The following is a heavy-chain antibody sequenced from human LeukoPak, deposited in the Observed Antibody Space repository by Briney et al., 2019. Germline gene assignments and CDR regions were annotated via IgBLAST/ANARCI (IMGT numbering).Heavy chain of an antibody. D-gene: IGHD5-12*01. Sequence: PSETLSLTCTVSGGSISNYYWSWIRQPPGKRLEYIGFIYYSGSTSYNPSLKSRVTISVDSSKNQFSLKLSSVTAADTAVYYCARRSDSGYDFDYWRQGTLVTVSS. CDR3: ARRSDSGYDFDY. V-gene: IGHV4-59*01. CDR2: IYYSGST. CDR1: GGSISNYY. J-gene: IGHJ4*02.